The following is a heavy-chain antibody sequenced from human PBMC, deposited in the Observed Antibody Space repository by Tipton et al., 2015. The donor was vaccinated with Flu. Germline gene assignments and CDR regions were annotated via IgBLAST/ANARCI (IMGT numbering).Heavy chain of an antibody. CDR2: VHHTGNT. J-gene: IGHJ4*02. CDR1: GDSIGTRYY. Sequence: LRLSCSVSGDSIGTRYYWGWIRQPPGKGLEWIGNVHHTGNTYFSPSLKSRVTMSLDRSKNQFSLNLSSVTATDTAVYYCARFADGYNGPDNWGQGTLVIVAS. CDR3: ARFADGYNGPDN. D-gene: IGHD5-24*01. V-gene: IGHV4-38-2*01.